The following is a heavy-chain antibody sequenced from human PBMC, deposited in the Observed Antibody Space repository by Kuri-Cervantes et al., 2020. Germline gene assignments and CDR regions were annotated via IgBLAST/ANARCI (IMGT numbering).Heavy chain of an antibody. V-gene: IGHV3-33*01. Sequence: GESLKISCAASGFTFSSYGMHWVRQAPGKGLEWVAVIWYDGSNKYYADSVKGRFTISRDNSKNTLYLQMNSLRAEDTAVYYCTSHYYGSGSNLFKIDYWGQGTLVTVSS. CDR2: IWYDGSNK. D-gene: IGHD3-10*01. CDR1: GFTFSSYG. J-gene: IGHJ4*02. CDR3: TSHYYGSGSNLFKIDY.